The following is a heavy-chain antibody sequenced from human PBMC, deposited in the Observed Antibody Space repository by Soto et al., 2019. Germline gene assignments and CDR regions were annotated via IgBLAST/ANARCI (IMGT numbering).Heavy chain of an antibody. V-gene: IGHV1-18*01. CDR1: GYTLTTYG. J-gene: IGHJ4*02. Sequence: QVQLVQSGAEVKKPGATVKVSCKASGYTLTTYGISWVRQAPGQGLEWMGWISTYNGNTNYARNVQGRVTMTTDTSTSKVYRELRSLRYDDTAVYFCASWTYVSGSPTGYWGQGTLGTVSS. CDR3: ASWTYVSGSPTGY. CDR2: ISTYNGNT. D-gene: IGHD3-10*01.